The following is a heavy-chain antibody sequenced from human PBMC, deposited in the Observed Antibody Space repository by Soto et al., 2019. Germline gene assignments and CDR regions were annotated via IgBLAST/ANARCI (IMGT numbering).Heavy chain of an antibody. J-gene: IGHJ4*02. V-gene: IGHV2-5*01. CDR1: GFSLSTSGVG. D-gene: IGHD2-15*01. Sequence: SGPTLVKPTQTLTLTCTFSGFSLSTSGVGVGWIRQPPGKALEWLALIYWNDDKRYSPSLKSRLTITKDTSKNQVVLTMTNMDPVDTATYYCAHGSDIVVVVAATGYFDYWGQGTLVTVSS. CDR2: IYWNDDK. CDR3: AHGSDIVVVVAATGYFDY.